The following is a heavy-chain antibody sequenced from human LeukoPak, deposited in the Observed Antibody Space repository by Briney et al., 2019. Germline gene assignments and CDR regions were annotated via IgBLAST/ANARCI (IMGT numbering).Heavy chain of an antibody. D-gene: IGHD1-26*01. Sequence: GGSLRLSCAASGFTFSSYGMHWVRRAPGKGLEWVAVISYDGSNKYYADSVKGRFTISRDNAKNSLYLQMNSLRAEDTALYYCASGAQSDYWGQGTLVTVSS. CDR3: ASGAQSDY. V-gene: IGHV3-30*03. CDR2: ISYDGSNK. CDR1: GFTFSSYG. J-gene: IGHJ4*02.